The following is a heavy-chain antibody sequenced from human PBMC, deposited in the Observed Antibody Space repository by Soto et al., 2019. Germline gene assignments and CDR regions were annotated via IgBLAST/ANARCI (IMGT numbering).Heavy chain of an antibody. CDR1: GFTFSSYG. V-gene: IGHV3-30*18. CDR2: ISYDGSNK. J-gene: IGHJ6*02. CDR3: AKDHRYCSSTSCYDVGGFYYYYYGMDV. D-gene: IGHD2-2*01. Sequence: GGSLRLSCAASGFTFSSYGMHWVRQAPGKGLEWVAVISYDGSNKYYADSVKGRFTISRDNSKNTLYLQMNSLRAEDTAVYYCAKDHRYCSSTSCYDVGGFYYYYYGMDVWGQGTTVTVSS.